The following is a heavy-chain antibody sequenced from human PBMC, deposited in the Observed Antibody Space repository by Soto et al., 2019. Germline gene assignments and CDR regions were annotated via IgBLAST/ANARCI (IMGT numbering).Heavy chain of an antibody. CDR1: GGTLNNYA. Sequence: QVQLVQSGAEVKKPGSSVNVSCKASGGTLNNYAISWVRQAPGQGLEWMGGLIPIFGTTNYAQKFKGRVTITAHESTNTAYMELSSLTSDDTAIYYCARRGGSCGCDCYSHWFFDLWGRGTLVSVTS. CDR3: ARRGGSCGCDCYSHWFFDL. V-gene: IGHV1-69*01. D-gene: IGHD2-21*02. CDR2: LIPIFGTT. J-gene: IGHJ2*01.